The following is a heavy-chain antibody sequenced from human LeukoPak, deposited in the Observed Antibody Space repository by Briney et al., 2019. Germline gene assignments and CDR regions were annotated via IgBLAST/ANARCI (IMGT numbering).Heavy chain of an antibody. CDR3: ARDRSPATPGWVDA. Sequence: PGGSLRLSCAVSEFAFNNFAMHWVRQAPGKGLEWVAVISFDARDNFYADSVKGRFTISRDNSRNTLHLQLNSLRPDDTAVYYCARDRSPATPGWVDAWGQGALVIVSS. CDR1: EFAFNNFA. V-gene: IGHV3-30-3*01. CDR2: ISFDARDN. J-gene: IGHJ5*02.